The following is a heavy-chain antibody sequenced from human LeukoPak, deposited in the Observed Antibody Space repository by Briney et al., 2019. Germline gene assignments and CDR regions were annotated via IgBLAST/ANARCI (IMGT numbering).Heavy chain of an antibody. V-gene: IGHV4-59*01. CDR1: GGSISSYY. Sequence: SETLSLTCTVSGGSISSYYWSWIRQPPGKGLEWIGYIYYSGSTNYNPSLKSRVTISVDTSKNQFSLELSSVTAADTAVYYCARVAPLFCSSTSCPQRFDYWGQGTLVTVSS. CDR2: IYYSGST. CDR3: ARVAPLFCSSTSCPQRFDY. J-gene: IGHJ4*02. D-gene: IGHD2-2*01.